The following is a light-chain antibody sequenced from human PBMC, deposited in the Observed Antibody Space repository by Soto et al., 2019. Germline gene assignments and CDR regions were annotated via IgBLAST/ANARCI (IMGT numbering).Light chain of an antibody. V-gene: IGLV2-8*01. CDR1: SSDVGGYKY. Sequence: QSALTQPASVSGSPGQSITISCTGTSSDVGGYKYVSWYQQHPDKAPRLIIYEVVQRPSGVPDRFSGSKSGNTASLTVSGLQAADEADYFCKSYAGSNTYVFGSGTKVTVL. CDR2: EVV. CDR3: KSYAGSNTYV. J-gene: IGLJ1*01.